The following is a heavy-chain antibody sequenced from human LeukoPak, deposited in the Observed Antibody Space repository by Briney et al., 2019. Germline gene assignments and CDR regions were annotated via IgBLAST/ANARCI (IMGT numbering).Heavy chain of an antibody. CDR2: IHYSGSP. CDR3: AGTVDTAMADYFDY. V-gene: IGHV4-59*08. J-gene: IGHJ4*02. D-gene: IGHD5-18*01. Sequence: SETLSLTCTVSGGSNYWSWLRQPPGKGLEWIPYIHYSGSPNYTPSLKSRVTISIDTSKNQFSLKLSSVTAADTAVYYCAGTVDTAMADYFDYWGQGTLVTVSS. CDR1: GGSNY.